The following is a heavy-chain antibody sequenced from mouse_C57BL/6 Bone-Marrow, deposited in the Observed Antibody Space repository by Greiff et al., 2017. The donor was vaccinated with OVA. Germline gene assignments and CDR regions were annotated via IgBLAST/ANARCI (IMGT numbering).Heavy chain of an antibody. Sequence: VQLQQPGAELVKPGASVKLSCKASGYPFTSYWMPWVKQRPGQGLEWIGMIHPNSGSTNYNEKFKSKATLTVDKSSSTAYMQLSSLTSEDSAVYYCARLLWLREGAYWGQGTLVTVSA. D-gene: IGHD2-2*01. V-gene: IGHV1-64*01. CDR2: IHPNSGST. CDR1: GYPFTSYW. CDR3: ARLLWLREGAY. J-gene: IGHJ3*01.